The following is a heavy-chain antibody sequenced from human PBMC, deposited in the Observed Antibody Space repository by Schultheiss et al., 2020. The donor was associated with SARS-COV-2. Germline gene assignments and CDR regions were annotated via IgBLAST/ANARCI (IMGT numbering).Heavy chain of an antibody. Sequence: SETLSLTCAVYGGSFSGYYWSWIRQPPGKGLEWIGYIYYSGSTYYNPSLKSRVTISVDTSKNQFSLKLSSVTAADTAVYYCARGRRLDIVLMVYAYYFDYWGQGTLVTVSS. CDR2: IYYSGST. D-gene: IGHD2-8*01. V-gene: IGHV4-34*01. CDR1: GGSFSGYY. CDR3: ARGRRLDIVLMVYAYYFDY. J-gene: IGHJ4*02.